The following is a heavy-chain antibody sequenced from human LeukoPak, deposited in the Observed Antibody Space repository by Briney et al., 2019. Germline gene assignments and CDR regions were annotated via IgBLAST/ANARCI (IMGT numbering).Heavy chain of an antibody. CDR2: IYSSGST. V-gene: IGHV4-4*07. CDR3: ARGGEATVVTM. CDR1: GGSINSYY. D-gene: IGHD4-23*01. Sequence: SETLSLTCTVSGGSINSYYWSWIRQPAGKGLEWIGRIYSSGSTNYNPSLKSRVSMSVDTSKNQFSLKLTSVTAADTAVYYCARGGEATVVTMWGQGILVTVSS. J-gene: IGHJ4*02.